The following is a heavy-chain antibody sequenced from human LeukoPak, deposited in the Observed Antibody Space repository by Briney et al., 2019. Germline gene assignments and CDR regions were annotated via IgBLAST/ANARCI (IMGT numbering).Heavy chain of an antibody. D-gene: IGHD2-21*01. V-gene: IGHV3-7*01. CDR1: GFTYSSYW. CDR2: IKQDGSEK. J-gene: IGHJ5*02. CDR3: ARAAYCGGDCYSGGWFDP. Sequence: GGSLRLSCAASGFTYSSYWVSWVRQAPGKGLEWVAHIKQDGSEKYCVVSVKGRFHISRDNAKNSLYLQMNSLRAEDTAVYYCARAAYCGGDCYSGGWFDPWGQGTLVTVSS.